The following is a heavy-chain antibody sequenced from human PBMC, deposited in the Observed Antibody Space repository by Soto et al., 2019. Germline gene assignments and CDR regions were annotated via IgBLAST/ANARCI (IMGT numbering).Heavy chain of an antibody. V-gene: IGHV3-23*01. J-gene: IGHJ6*02. Sequence: GGSLRLSCAASGFTFSSYAMSWVRQAPGKGLERVSAISGSGGSTYYANSVKGSFTISRDNSKNTLYLQMNSLRAEDTAVYYCAKDGNVLRYFDWSAGWGYYYYGMDVWGQGTTVTVSS. CDR2: ISGSGGST. D-gene: IGHD3-9*01. CDR1: GFTFSSYA. CDR3: AKDGNVLRYFDWSAGWGYYYYGMDV.